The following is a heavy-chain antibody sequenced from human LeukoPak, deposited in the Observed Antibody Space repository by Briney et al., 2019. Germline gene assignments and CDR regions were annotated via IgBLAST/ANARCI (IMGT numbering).Heavy chain of an antibody. CDR3: ARQGVYSSGWYDAFDI. J-gene: IGHJ3*02. CDR2: IYPGDSDT. CDR1: GYSFTSYW. Sequence: GESLKISCKGSGYSFTSYWIGWVRQMPGKGLEWMGIIYPGDSDTRYSPSFQGQVTISADKSISTAYLQWSSLKASDTAMYYCARQGVYSSGWYDAFDIWGQGTMVTVSS. V-gene: IGHV5-51*01. D-gene: IGHD6-19*01.